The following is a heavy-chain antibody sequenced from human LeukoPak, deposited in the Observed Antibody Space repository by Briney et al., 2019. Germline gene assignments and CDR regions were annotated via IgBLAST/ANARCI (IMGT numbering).Heavy chain of an antibody. CDR3: ARVGVPVKNDY. CDR1: GYSFTSYG. V-gene: IGHV1-18*01. Sequence: ASVKVSCKASGYSFTSYGFSWLRQAPGQGLEYMGWISVYNGDTNYAQKLQGRVTMTTDTSTGTAYMELRSLRSDDTAVYYCARVGVPVKNDYWGQGTLVTVSS. CDR2: ISVYNGDT. J-gene: IGHJ4*02. D-gene: IGHD2-2*01.